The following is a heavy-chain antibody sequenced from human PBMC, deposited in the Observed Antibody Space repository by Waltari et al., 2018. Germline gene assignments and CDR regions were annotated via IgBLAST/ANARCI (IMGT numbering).Heavy chain of an antibody. Sequence: QVQLQESGPGLVKPSETLSLTCTVSGGSISSYYWSWIRQPPGKGLEWIGYIYYSGSTNYNPARNSRVTISVDTSKNQFSLKLSSVTAADTAVYYCARGIRYSSSWLDYWGQGTLVTVSS. V-gene: IGHV4-59*01. CDR3: ARGIRYSSSWLDY. CDR1: GGSISSYY. D-gene: IGHD6-13*01. J-gene: IGHJ4*02. CDR2: IYYSGST.